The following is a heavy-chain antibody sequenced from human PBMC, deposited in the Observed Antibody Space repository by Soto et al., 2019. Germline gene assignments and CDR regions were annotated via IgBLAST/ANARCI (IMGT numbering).Heavy chain of an antibody. CDR1: GGSISSYY. D-gene: IGHD5-12*01. Sequence: QVQLQESGPGLVKPSETLSLTCTVSGGSISSYYWSWIRQPPGKGLEWIGYIYYSGSTNYNPSLTGPDTIXXDXTXXQCSRKLSSVTAADTAVYYCARHFRKWLPRGELAYWGQGTLVTVSS. V-gene: IGHV4-59*08. CDR2: IYYSGST. CDR3: ARHFRKWLPRGELAY. J-gene: IGHJ4*02.